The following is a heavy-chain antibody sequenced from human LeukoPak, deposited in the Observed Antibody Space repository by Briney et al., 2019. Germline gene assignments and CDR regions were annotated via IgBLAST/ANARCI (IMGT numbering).Heavy chain of an antibody. V-gene: IGHV4-38-2*02. Sequence: SETLSLTCTVSGYSISSGYYWGWIRQPPGKGLEWIGSIYYSGSTYYNPSLKSRVTISVDTSKNQFSLKPSSVTAADTAVYYCARDKAIRDSGSSSPRGQGTLVTVSS. J-gene: IGHJ5*02. D-gene: IGHD1-26*01. CDR2: IYYSGST. CDR3: ARDKAIRDSGSSSP. CDR1: GYSISSGYY.